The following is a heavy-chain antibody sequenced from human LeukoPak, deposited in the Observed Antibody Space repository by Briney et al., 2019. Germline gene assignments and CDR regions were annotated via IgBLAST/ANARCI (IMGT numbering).Heavy chain of an antibody. J-gene: IGHJ5*01. CDR2: ISASGGST. CDR3: AKRPTAVDS. Sequence: GGSLRLSCAASGFTFSTYAISGVRQAPGKGLEWVSSISASGGSTFYADSVKGRFTISRDNSKSTLYLQMNSLTPEDTALYFCAKRPTAVDSWGQGTLVTVSS. CDR1: GFTFSTYA. V-gene: IGHV3-23*01.